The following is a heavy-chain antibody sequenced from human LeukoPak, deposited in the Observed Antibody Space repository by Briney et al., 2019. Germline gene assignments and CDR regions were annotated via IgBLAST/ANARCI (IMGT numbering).Heavy chain of an antibody. CDR2: IWYDGSNK. CDR3: ARGNSDYDHDY. V-gene: IGHV3-33*01. Sequence: GGSLRLSCAASGFTFSSCGMHWVGQAPGKGLEWVAVIWYDGSNKYYADSVKGRFTVSRDNSKNTLYLQMNSLRAEDTAVYHCARGNSDYDHDYWGQGTQVAVSS. D-gene: IGHD4-11*01. J-gene: IGHJ4*02. CDR1: GFTFSSCG.